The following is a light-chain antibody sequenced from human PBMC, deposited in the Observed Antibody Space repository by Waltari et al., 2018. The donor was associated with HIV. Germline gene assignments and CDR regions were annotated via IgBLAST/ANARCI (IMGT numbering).Light chain of an antibody. CDR3: GTWDSSLGGWV. Sequence: QSVFTQPPSVSAAPGQKVTISCSGSSSNLSRNYVSWYQQLPGAAPKLLIYDNTERPSGIPDRFSGSKSGTSATLGITGLQTGDEADYYCGTWDSSLGGWVFGGGTKLAVL. J-gene: IGLJ3*02. V-gene: IGLV1-51*01. CDR1: SSNLSRNY. CDR2: DNT.